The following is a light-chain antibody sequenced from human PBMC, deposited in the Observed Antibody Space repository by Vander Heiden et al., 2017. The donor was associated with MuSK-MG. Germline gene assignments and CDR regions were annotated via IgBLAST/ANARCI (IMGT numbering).Light chain of an antibody. V-gene: IGKV3-11*01. Sequence: EIVLTQFPATLSLSPGERATRSCRASQSIINYLAWFQQKPGQAPRLLIYDASKRATGIPVRFSGSGSGTDFTLTISSLDPEDFAMYYCQQRSDWPVTFGQGTRLEIK. CDR3: QQRSDWPVT. J-gene: IGKJ5*01. CDR1: QSIINY. CDR2: DAS.